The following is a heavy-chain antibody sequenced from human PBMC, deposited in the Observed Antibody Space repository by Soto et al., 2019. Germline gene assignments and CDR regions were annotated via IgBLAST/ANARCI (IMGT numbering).Heavy chain of an antibody. D-gene: IGHD1-7*01. CDR2: IIPIFGTA. CDR1: GGTFSSYA. Sequence: SVKVSCKASGGTFSSYAISWVRQAPGQGLEWMGGIIPIFGTANYAQKFQGRVTITADESTITAYMELSSLRSEDTAVYYCAGPPELTRIYYYYGMDVWGQGTTVTVSS. J-gene: IGHJ6*02. V-gene: IGHV1-69*13. CDR3: AGPPELTRIYYYYGMDV.